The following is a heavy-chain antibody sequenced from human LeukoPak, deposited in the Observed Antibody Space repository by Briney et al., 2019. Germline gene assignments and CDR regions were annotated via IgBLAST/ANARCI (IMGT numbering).Heavy chain of an antibody. V-gene: IGHV3-33*01. D-gene: IGHD5-18*01. J-gene: IGHJ4*02. CDR2: IWYDESVK. CDR3: ARDLDSYGSY. CDR1: GFIFSSYG. Sequence: GGSLRLSCAASGFIFSSYGMHWVRQGPGKGLEWVAVIWYDESVKKYADSVKGRFPISRDNSKNTLYLQMNSLRAEDTAVYYCARDLDSYGSYWGQGTLVTVSS.